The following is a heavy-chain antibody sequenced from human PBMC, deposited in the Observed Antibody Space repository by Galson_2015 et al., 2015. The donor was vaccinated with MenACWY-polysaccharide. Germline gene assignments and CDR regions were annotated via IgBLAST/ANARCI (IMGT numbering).Heavy chain of an antibody. CDR3: ASELANDSSGKYWYFEL. D-gene: IGHD3-22*01. V-gene: IGHV1-2*02. Sequence: SVKVSCKASGYTFTGYYMHWVRQAPGQGLEWMGWINPNSGGTNYAQKFQGRVTISVDTSKNQFSLKLSSVTAADTAVYYCASELANDSSGKYWYFELWGRGTLVTVSS. J-gene: IGHJ2*01. CDR1: GYTFTGYY. CDR2: INPNSGGT.